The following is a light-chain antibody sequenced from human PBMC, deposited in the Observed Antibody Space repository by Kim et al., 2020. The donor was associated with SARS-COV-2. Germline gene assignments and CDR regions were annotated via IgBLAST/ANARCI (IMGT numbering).Light chain of an antibody. CDR2: DVN. V-gene: IGLV2-14*01. CDR1: SSDVGSSNY. CDR3: SSYTTTSTLV. Sequence: QSALTQPASVSGSPGQSITISCTGTSSDVGSSNYVSWYQQHPGKAPKLMIYDVNNRPSGVSNRFYGYKSGNTASLTISGLQAEDEADYYCSSYTTTSTLVFGTGTRSPS. J-gene: IGLJ1*01.